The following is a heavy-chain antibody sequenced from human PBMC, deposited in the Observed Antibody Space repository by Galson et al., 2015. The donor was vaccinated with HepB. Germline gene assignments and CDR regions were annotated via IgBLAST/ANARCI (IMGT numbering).Heavy chain of an antibody. CDR2: IWYDGSNK. D-gene: IGHD5-18*01. J-gene: IGHJ4*02. CDR1: GFTFRTYN. V-gene: IGHV3-33*01. CDR3: ARGMGYSYGYFDS. Sequence: SLRLSCAASGFTFRTYNIHWVRQAPGKRLEWVAAIWYDGSNKYYADSVKGRFTISRDNSNNTVHVQMNSLRAEDTGLYFCARGMGYSYGYFDSWGQGTLVTVSS.